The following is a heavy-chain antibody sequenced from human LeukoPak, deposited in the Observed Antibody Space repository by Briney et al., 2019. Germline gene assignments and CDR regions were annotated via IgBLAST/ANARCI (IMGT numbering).Heavy chain of an antibody. V-gene: IGHV3-49*04. D-gene: IGHD2-15*01. CDR2: IRSKAYGGTT. J-gene: IGHJ4*02. CDR1: GFTFSRHG. CDR3: TRFVVVVAAPSG. Sequence: GGSLRLSCAASGFTFSRHGMSWVRQAPGKGLEWVGFIRSKAYGGTTEYAASVKGRFTISRDDSKSIAYLQMNSLKTEDTAVYYCTRFVVVVAAPSGWGQGTLATVSS.